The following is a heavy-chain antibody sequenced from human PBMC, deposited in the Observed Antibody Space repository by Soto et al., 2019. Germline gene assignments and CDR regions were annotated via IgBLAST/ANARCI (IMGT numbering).Heavy chain of an antibody. D-gene: IGHD2-15*01. CDR3: ARDRELVVVAASPYYFDY. CDR1: GFTFSSYG. V-gene: IGHV3-33*01. CDR2: IWYDGSNK. J-gene: IGHJ4*02. Sequence: GGSLRLSCAASGFTFSSYGMHWVRQAPGKGLEWVAVIWYDGSNKYYADSVKGRFTISRDNSKNTLYLQMNSLRAEDTAVYYCARDRELVVVAASPYYFDYWGQGTLVTVSS.